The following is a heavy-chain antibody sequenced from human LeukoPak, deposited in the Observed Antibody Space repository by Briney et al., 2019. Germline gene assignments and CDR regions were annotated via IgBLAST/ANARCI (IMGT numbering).Heavy chain of an antibody. CDR2: ISDSSIST. J-gene: IGHJ4*02. CDR3: ATHPAWGSFDD. V-gene: IGHV3-23*01. D-gene: IGHD3-16*01. CDR1: GXTFSSYA. Sequence: GSLRLSFAASGXTFSSYAMSWVRQAPGKGLEWVSGISDSSISTYYAESVKGRFTISRDNSKNTLYLQMNSLRAEDTALYYCATHPAWGSFDDWGQGTLVTVSA.